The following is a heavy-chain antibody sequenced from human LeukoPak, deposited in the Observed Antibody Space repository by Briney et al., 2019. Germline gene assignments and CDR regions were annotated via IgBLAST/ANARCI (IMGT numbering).Heavy chain of an antibody. J-gene: IGHJ6*02. D-gene: IGHD1-26*01. CDR1: GFTFSSYA. V-gene: IGHV3-23*01. CDR3: AKIMWEHYGMDV. CDR2: ISGSGGST. Sequence: GRSLRLSCAASGFTFSSYAMSWVRQAPGKGLEWVSAISGSGGSTYYADSVKGRFTISRDNSKNTLHLQMNSLRAEDTAVYYCAKIMWEHYGMDVWGQGTTVTVSS.